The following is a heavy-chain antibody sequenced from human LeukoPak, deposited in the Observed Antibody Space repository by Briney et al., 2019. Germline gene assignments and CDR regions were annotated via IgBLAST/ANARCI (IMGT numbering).Heavy chain of an antibody. D-gene: IGHD3-3*01. Sequence: SETLSLTCAVYGGSFSGYYWSWIRQPPGKGLEWIGEINHSGSTNYNPSLKSRVTISVDTSKNQFSLKLSSVTAADTAVYYCVRGSRVRIRIPIFGVGYYMDVWGKGTTVTVSS. CDR3: VRGSRVRIRIPIFGVGYYMDV. V-gene: IGHV4-34*01. CDR2: INHSGST. CDR1: GGSFSGYY. J-gene: IGHJ6*03.